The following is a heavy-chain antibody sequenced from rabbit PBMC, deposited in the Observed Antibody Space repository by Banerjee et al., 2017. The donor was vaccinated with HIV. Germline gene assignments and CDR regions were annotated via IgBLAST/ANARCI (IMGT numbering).Heavy chain of an antibody. J-gene: IGHJ2*01. V-gene: IGHV1S40*01. CDR1: GFSFNNKYV. D-gene: IGHD7-1*01. CDR3: ARDYAGYSLFQL. CDR2: IAADSSGST. Sequence: QSLEESGGDLVKPEGSLTLTCTASGFSFNNKYVMCWVRQAPGKGLEWIACIAADSSGSTYYASWAKGRFTISKTSSTTVTLQMTSLTAADTATYFCARDYAGYSLFQLWGPGTLVTVS.